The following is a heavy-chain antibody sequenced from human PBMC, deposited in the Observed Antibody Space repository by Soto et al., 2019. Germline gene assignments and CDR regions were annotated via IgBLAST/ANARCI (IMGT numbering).Heavy chain of an antibody. J-gene: IGHJ3*02. CDR1: GYTFTGYY. CDR3: ARGIAAAGTGAFDI. V-gene: IGHV1-2*04. Sequence: ASVKVFCKASGYTFTGYYMHWVRQAPGQGLEWMGWINPNSGGTNYAQKFQGWVTMTRDTSISTAYMELSRLRSDDTAVYYCARGIAAAGTGAFDIWGQGTMVTVSS. D-gene: IGHD6-13*01. CDR2: INPNSGGT.